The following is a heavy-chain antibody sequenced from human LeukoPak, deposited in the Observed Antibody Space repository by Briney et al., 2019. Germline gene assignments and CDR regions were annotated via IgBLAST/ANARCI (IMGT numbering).Heavy chain of an antibody. CDR2: IYYTGNS. CDR1: GGSISSYY. Sequence: SETLFLTCTVSGGSISSYYWSWIRQPPGKGLEWLGYIYYTGNSNYNPSLESRVTMSLDTSTNQFSLRLSSVTAADTAVYYCARRYTNSWFFDYWGQGALVTVSS. CDR3: ARRYTNSWFFDY. D-gene: IGHD2-2*02. V-gene: IGHV4-59*08. J-gene: IGHJ4*02.